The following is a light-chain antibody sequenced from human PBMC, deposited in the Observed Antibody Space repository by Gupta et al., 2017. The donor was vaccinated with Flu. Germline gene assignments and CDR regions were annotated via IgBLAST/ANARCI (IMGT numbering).Light chain of an antibody. V-gene: IGLV3-19*01. CDR1: GISTYS. CDR3: GSRDSNTYSFV. Sequence: GQKGRITCQGDGISTYSASWYQQKPGQAPLLLIYDQNKRPSGIPDRFSASNSGSTASLTIAGAQAQDEADYYCGSRDSNTYSFVFGTGTKLTVL. J-gene: IGLJ1*01. CDR2: DQN.